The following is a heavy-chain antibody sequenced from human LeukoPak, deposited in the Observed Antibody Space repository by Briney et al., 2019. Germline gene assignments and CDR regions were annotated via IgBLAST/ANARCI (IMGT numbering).Heavy chain of an antibody. CDR2: IYYSGST. D-gene: IGHD4-17*01. CDR1: GVSITSYY. Sequence: SGTLSLTCTASGVSITSYYWSWVRQPPGKGLEWIGYIYYSGSTNYNPSLKSRVTILVDTSKNQFSLKLSSVTAADTAVYYCARNGDYVGFDYWGQGTLVTVSS. CDR3: ARNGDYVGFDY. V-gene: IGHV4-59*01. J-gene: IGHJ4*02.